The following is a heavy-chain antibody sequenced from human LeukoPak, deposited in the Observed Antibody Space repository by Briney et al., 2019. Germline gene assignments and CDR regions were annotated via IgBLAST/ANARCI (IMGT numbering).Heavy chain of an antibody. D-gene: IGHD2/OR15-2a*01. J-gene: IGHJ4*02. CDR2: IIPILGIA. V-gene: IGHV1-69*02. CDR3: ERNISLDY. Sequence: ASLKVSCKPSGGTFSSYTISWVRQAPGQGLEWMGRIIPILGIANYAQKFQGRVTIAADKSTSTAYMQLRSLRSEDTALYDCERNISLDYWGQGTLVTVS. CDR1: GGTFSSYT.